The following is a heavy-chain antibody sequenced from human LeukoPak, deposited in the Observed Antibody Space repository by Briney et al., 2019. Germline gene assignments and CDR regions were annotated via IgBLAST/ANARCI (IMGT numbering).Heavy chain of an antibody. CDR2: ISYDGSNK. CDR1: GFTFSSYG. V-gene: IGHV3-30*18. J-gene: IGHJ6*02. Sequence: PGRSLRLSCAASGFTFSSYGMHWVRQAPGKVLEWVAVISYDGSNKYYADSVKGRFTISRDNSKNTLYLQMNSLRAEDTAVYYCAKETLPSKTGSDNYYYYYGMDVWGQGTTVTVSS. CDR3: AKETLPSKTGSDNYYYYYGMDV. D-gene: IGHD1-1*01.